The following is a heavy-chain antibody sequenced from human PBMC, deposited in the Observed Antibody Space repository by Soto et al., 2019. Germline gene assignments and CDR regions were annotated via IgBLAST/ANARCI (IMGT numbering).Heavy chain of an antibody. CDR3: ARRVPRGYGSGWDAFDV. CDR2: IYYSGST. Sequence: QLQLQESGPGLVKPSETLSLTCTVSGGSISSSSYYWGWIRQPPGKGLEWIGSIYYSGSTYYNPSLKSRVTIAVEPSKNQFSLKLSSVTAADTAVYYCARRVPRGYGSGWDAFDVWGQGTMVTVSS. V-gene: IGHV4-39*01. CDR1: GGSISSSSYY. J-gene: IGHJ3*01. D-gene: IGHD6-19*01.